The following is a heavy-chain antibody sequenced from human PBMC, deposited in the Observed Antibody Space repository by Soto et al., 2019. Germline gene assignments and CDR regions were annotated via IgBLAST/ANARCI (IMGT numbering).Heavy chain of an antibody. D-gene: IGHD3-3*01. V-gene: IGHV4-59*01. J-gene: IGHJ5*02. CDR3: ARGTSGYYPLAWFDP. CDR1: GGSISSYY. Sequence: SETLSLTCTVSGGSISSYYWSWIRQPPGKGLEWIGYMYYSGISNYNPSLKSRVTILLDTPKNQFSLKLSSVTAADSAVYYCARGTSGYYPLAWFDPWGQGTLVTVSS. CDR2: MYYSGIS.